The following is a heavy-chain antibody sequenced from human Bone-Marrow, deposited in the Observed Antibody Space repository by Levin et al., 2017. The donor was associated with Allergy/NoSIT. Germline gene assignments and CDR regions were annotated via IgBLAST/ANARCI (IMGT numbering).Heavy chain of an antibody. J-gene: IGHJ1*01. V-gene: IGHV3-9*01. CDR1: GFTFTDYA. CDR3: VKSVTYCSSDSCYVWFQH. Sequence: PGGSLRLSCAASGFTFTDYAMHWVRQGPGKGLEWVSGLSWNSDDIAYADSVRGRFTISRDNAKNSLYLQMNSLTTEDTAFYYCVKSVTYCSSDSCYVWFQHWGQGTLVTVSS. CDR2: LSWNSDDI. D-gene: IGHD2-2*01.